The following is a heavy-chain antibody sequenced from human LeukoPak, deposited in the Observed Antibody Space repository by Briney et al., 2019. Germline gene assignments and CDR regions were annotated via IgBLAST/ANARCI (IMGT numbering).Heavy chain of an antibody. CDR3: AKYIVVVPAAIKRGYFDY. Sequence: GGSLRLSCAASGFTFSSYAMSWVRQAPGKGLGWVSAISGSGGSTYYADSVKGRFTISRDNSKNTLYLQMNSLRAEDTAVYYCAKYIVVVPAAIKRGYFDYWGQGTLVTVSS. V-gene: IGHV3-23*01. CDR1: GFTFSSYA. CDR2: ISGSGGST. J-gene: IGHJ4*02. D-gene: IGHD2-2*02.